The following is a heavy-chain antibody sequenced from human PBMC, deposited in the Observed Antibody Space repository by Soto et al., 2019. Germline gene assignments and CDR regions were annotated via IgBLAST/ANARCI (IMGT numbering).Heavy chain of an antibody. CDR1: GYTFTSYG. CDR2: INAYNGNT. J-gene: IGHJ4*02. CDR3: ARESRYCSGGSCYFLPGIDY. V-gene: IGHV1-18*01. Sequence: EASVKVSCKASGYTFTSYGISWVRQAPGQGLEWMGRINAYNGNTNYAQKLQGRVTMTTDTSTSTAYMELRSLRSEDTAVYYCARESRYCSGGSCYFLPGIDYWGQGTLVTVSS. D-gene: IGHD2-15*01.